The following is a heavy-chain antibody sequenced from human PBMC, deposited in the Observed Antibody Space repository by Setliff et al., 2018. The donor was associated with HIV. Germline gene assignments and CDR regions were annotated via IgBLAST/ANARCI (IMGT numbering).Heavy chain of an antibody. D-gene: IGHD2-21*02. CDR3: ARSSRGSLRDLDY. CDR1: GASLSAFY. Sequence: PSETLSLTCTVSGASLSAFYWSWIRQPPGKGLEWLGYIYSSVGTNYSPSLEGRITISVDASKNQFSLRLNSVTVADTAVYFCARSSRGSLRDLDYWGPGTLVTVSS. V-gene: IGHV4-4*08. J-gene: IGHJ4*02. CDR2: IYSSVGT.